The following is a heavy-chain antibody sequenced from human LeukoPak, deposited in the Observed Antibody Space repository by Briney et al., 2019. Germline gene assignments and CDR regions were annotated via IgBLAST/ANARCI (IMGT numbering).Heavy chain of an antibody. CDR1: GFTFSSYG. CDR2: ISYDGSNK. D-gene: IGHD4-11*01. J-gene: IGHJ3*02. V-gene: IGHV3-30*18. CDR3: AKEGQYTGDAFDI. Sequence: GGSLRLSCAASGFTFSSYGMHWVRQAPGKGLEWVAVISYDGSNKYYADSVKGRFTISRDNSKNTLYLQMNSLRAEDTAVYYCAKEGQYTGDAFDIWAKGQWSPSLQ.